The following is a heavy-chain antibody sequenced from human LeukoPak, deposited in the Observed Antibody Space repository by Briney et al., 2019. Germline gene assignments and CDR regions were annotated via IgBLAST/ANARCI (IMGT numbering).Heavy chain of an antibody. J-gene: IGHJ5*02. CDR2: INHSGST. D-gene: IGHD6-19*01. Sequence: SETLSLTCAVYGGSFSGYYWSWIRQPPGKGLEWIGEINHSGSTYYNPSLKSRVTISVDTSKNQFSLKLSSVTAADTAVYYCARVVAVAGNWFDPWGQGTLVTVSS. CDR1: GGSFSGYY. CDR3: ARVVAVAGNWFDP. V-gene: IGHV4-34*01.